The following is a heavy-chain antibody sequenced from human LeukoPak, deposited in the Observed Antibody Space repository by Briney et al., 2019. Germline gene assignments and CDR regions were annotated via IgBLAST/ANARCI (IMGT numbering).Heavy chain of an antibody. CDR3: ARLGIYDGNSYGSF. CDR1: GGTFSSYA. Sequence: SSVKVSCKASGGTFSSYAISWVRQATGQGLEWMGWMNPNSGNTGYAQKFQGRVTMTRDTSISTAYMELSSLTSEDTAVYYCARLGIYDGNSYGSFWGQGTLVTVSS. V-gene: IGHV1-8*02. J-gene: IGHJ4*02. CDR2: MNPNSGNT. D-gene: IGHD5-18*01.